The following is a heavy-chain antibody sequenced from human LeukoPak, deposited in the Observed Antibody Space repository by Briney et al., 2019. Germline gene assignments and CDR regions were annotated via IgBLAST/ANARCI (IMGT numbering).Heavy chain of an antibody. CDR1: GFTFSSYT. D-gene: IGHD3-3*01. Sequence: GGSLRLSCAASGFTFSSYTMNWVRQPPGKGLEWVSNIGTSSTTIYYADSVKGRFTISRDNAKNSLYLQMNSLRAEDTAVYYCAITIFGRFDYWGQGTLVTVSS. J-gene: IGHJ4*02. CDR3: AITIFGRFDY. CDR2: IGTSSTTI. V-gene: IGHV3-48*01.